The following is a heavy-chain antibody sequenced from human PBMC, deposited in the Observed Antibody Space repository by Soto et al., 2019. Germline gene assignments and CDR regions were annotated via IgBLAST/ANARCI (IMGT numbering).Heavy chain of an antibody. CDR1: GYKFTTFW. Sequence: GESLKISCKASGYKFTTFWLNWVRQTPGKGLEWLGRIDPTDSFTNYSPPFEGHVTISVDRSISTACLQWNSLQASDTAIYYCARPASGGSRDAFDVWGQGTTVT. CDR2: IDPTDSFT. V-gene: IGHV5-10-1*01. CDR3: ARPASGGSRDAFDV. D-gene: IGHD2-15*01. J-gene: IGHJ3*01.